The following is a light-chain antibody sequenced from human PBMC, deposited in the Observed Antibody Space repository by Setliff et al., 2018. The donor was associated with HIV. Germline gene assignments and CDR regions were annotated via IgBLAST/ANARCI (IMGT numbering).Light chain of an antibody. CDR1: SSEVGSYNR. V-gene: IGLV2-18*02. J-gene: IGLJ2*01. CDR3: SSYTSSSGGV. Sequence: QSALTQPPSVSGSPGQSVTISCTGTSSEVGSYNRVSWYQQPPGTAPKLVIYEVSNRPSGVPDRFSGSKSGNTASLTISGLQADDEADYYCSSYTSSSGGVFGGGTKVTVL. CDR2: EVS.